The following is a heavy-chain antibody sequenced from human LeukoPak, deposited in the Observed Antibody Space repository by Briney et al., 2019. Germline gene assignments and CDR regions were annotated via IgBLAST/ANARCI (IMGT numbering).Heavy chain of an antibody. CDR3: ARGQWFRAF. Sequence: SETLSLTCAVYGGSFSGYYWTWIRQPPGKGLEWVGEIHYSGSASYNPSLKSRVAISVDTSKNQFSLKMNSVTAADTAVYYCARGQWFRAFWSRGTPVTVSS. CDR1: GGSFSGYY. J-gene: IGHJ4*02. D-gene: IGHD3-10*01. V-gene: IGHV4-34*01. CDR2: IHYSGSA.